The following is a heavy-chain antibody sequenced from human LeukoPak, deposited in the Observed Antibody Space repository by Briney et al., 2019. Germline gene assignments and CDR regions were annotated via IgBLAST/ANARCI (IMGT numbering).Heavy chain of an antibody. CDR2: FDPEDGET. D-gene: IGHD3-10*01. V-gene: IGHV1-24*01. CDR3: ATNRWFGELLFDY. J-gene: IGHJ4*02. Sequence: ASVKVSCKVSGYTLTELSMHWVRQAPGKGLEWMGGFDPEDGETIYAQKFQGRVTVTEDTSTDTAYMELSSLRSEDTAVYYCATNRWFGELLFDYWGQGTLVTVSS. CDR1: GYTLTELS.